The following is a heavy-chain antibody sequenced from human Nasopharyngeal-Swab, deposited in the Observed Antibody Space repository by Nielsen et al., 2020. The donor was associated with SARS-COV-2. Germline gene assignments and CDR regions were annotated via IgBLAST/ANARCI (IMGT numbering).Heavy chain of an antibody. V-gene: IGHV3-53*01. CDR1: GFTVNSNF. Sequence: GESLKISCAASGFTVNSNFMTWVRQAPGKGLEWVSLIYSSGGTHYADSVKGRITISRDNSKNTLHLQMNSLRAEETAVYYCAKGYCSSTSCHDVLGNMDVWGKGTTVTVSS. D-gene: IGHD2-2*01. CDR2: IYSSGGT. CDR3: AKGYCSSTSCHDVLGNMDV. J-gene: IGHJ6*03.